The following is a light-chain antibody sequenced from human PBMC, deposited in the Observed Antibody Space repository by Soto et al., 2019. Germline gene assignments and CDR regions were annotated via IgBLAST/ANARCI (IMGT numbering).Light chain of an antibody. CDR2: GAS. V-gene: IGKV3-20*01. CDR1: QSVSSSY. CDR3: HQYCSSPYT. J-gene: IGKJ2*01. Sequence: EIVLTQSPGTLSLSPGEGATHSCRASQSVSSSYLAWYQQKPGQAPRLLIYGASSRATGIPDRVSGSGSGTDFTLTISRLDPEDFAVYYCHQYCSSPYTFGQGTKLEIK.